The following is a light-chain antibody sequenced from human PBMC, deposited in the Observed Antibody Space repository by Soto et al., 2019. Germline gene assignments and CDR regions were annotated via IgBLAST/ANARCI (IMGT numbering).Light chain of an antibody. CDR2: AAS. J-gene: IGKJ1*01. CDR1: QGINTY. Sequence: DIQMTQSPSSLSASVGDRVTITCRASQGINTYLAWYQQKPGRAPQLLIYAASALHSGVPSRFSGSGSGTDFTLPIASLQPADVATYYCQKYNSAPRTFGQGPKVEIK. V-gene: IGKV1-27*01. CDR3: QKYNSAPRT.